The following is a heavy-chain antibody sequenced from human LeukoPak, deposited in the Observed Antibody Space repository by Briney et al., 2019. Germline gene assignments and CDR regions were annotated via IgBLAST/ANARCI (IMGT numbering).Heavy chain of an antibody. V-gene: IGHV3-30*04. J-gene: IGHJ2*01. CDR2: LSHDGSVR. Sequence: GGSLRLSCTVSGFTVSTYTIHWVRQAPGEGLQWVSLLSHDGSVRYGDSVKGRFTISRDNAKNSLYLQMNSLRAEDTAVYYCVRTYFDWYFDLWGPGTLVSVSS. CDR3: VRTYFDWYFDL. CDR1: GFTVSTYT. D-gene: IGHD2/OR15-2a*01.